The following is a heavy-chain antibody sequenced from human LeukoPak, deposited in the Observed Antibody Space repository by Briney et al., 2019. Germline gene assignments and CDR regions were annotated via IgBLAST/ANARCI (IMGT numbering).Heavy chain of an antibody. D-gene: IGHD4-17*01. J-gene: IGHJ4*02. Sequence: PGGSLRLSCAASGFTFSSYNMNWVRQAPGKGLEWVSYITDSSSTIYYADSVKGRFTISRDNAKNSLYLQMNSLRAEDTAVYYCARGTVTNDYWGQGTLVTVSS. CDR1: GFTFSSYN. V-gene: IGHV3-48*01. CDR3: ARGTVTNDY. CDR2: ITDSSSTI.